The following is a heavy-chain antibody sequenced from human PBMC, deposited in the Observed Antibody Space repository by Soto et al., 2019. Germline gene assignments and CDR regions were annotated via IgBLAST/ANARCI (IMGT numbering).Heavy chain of an antibody. CDR1: GGSLSSYY. CDR3: ARSTTKYGMDV. V-gene: IGHV4-59*08. J-gene: IGHJ6*02. CDR2: LYYSGST. D-gene: IGHD1-1*01. Sequence: PSETLCLTCTVSGGSLSSYYWTWIRQPPGKGLEWIGYLYYSGSTNYNPSLKSRVTISVDTSKNQFSLKLSSVTAADTAVYYCARSTTKYGMDVWGQGTTVTVSS.